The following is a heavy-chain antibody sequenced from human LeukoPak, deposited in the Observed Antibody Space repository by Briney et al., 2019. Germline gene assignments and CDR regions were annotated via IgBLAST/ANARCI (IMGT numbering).Heavy chain of an antibody. CDR1: GYTFTGYY. Sequence: AASVKVSCKASGYTFTGYYIHWVRQAPGQGLEWMGWINPNGGGTKYAQKFQGRVTMTRDTSIDTAYMELNRLTSDDTAVYYCARAIFPDSSGWYRSLEMGYWGQGTLVTVSS. V-gene: IGHV1-2*02. CDR3: ARAIFPDSSGWYRSLEMGY. CDR2: INPNGGGT. D-gene: IGHD6-19*01. J-gene: IGHJ4*02.